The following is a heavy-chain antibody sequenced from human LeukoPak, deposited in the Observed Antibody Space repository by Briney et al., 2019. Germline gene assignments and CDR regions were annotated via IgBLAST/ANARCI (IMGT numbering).Heavy chain of an antibody. J-gene: IGHJ4*02. D-gene: IGHD3-22*01. Sequence: PSETLSLTCAVYGGSFSGYYWSWIRQPPGKGLEWIGEINHSGSTNYNPSLKSRVTISVDTSKNQFSLKLSSVTAADTAVYYCARDNHDSTGYYEVYWGQGTLVTVSS. CDR1: GGSFSGYY. CDR2: INHSGST. V-gene: IGHV4-34*01. CDR3: ARDNHDSTGYYEVY.